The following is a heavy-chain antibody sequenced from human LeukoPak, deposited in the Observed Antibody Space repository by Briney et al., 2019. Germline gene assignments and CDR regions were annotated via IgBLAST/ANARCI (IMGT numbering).Heavy chain of an antibody. D-gene: IGHD7-27*01. CDR1: GVIFNNFA. CDR2: VSYDGSNK. V-gene: IGHV3-30-3*01. CDR3: ARAPRSWGFDY. Sequence: PGGSLRLSCAPSGVIFNNFAFHWVRQAPGKGLEWIAAVSYDGSNKYYADSVRGRLTISRDNSKNTLYLQMNSLRAEDTAVYYCARAPRSWGFDYWGQGTLVTVSS. J-gene: IGHJ4*02.